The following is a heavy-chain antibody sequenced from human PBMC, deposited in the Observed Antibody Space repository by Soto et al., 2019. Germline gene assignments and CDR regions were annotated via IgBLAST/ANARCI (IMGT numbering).Heavy chain of an antibody. V-gene: IGHV1-18*01. Sequence: ASVKVSCKASGYTFTSYGISWVRQAPGQGLEWMGWISAYNGNTNYAQKLQGRVTMTTDTSTSTAYMELRSLRSDDTAVYYCARGLDYGDYLEAFDIWGQGTMVTVSS. J-gene: IGHJ3*02. CDR3: ARGLDYGDYLEAFDI. CDR2: ISAYNGNT. D-gene: IGHD4-17*01. CDR1: GYTFTSYG.